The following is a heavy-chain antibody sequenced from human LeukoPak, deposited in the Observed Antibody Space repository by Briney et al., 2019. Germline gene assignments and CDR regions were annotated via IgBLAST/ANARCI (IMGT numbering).Heavy chain of an antibody. J-gene: IGHJ4*02. V-gene: IGHV1-69*01. CDR2: IIPIFGTA. Sequence: GASVTVSCKASGGTFSSYAISWVRQAPGQGLEWMGGIIPIFGTANYAQKFQGRVTITADESTSTAYMELSSLRSEDTAVYYCARDPNSYDSSGYWGQETLVTVSS. CDR3: ARDPNSYDSSGY. CDR1: GGTFSSYA. D-gene: IGHD3-22*01.